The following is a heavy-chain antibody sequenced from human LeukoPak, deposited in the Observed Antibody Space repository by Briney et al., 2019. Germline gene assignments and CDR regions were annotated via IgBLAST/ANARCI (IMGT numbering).Heavy chain of an antibody. D-gene: IGHD2-15*01. CDR1: GDSLSRYY. CDR2: INRAGTT. CDR3: ARGAGFDAYCRPGGCDSGYFDA. Sequence: KASETLSLTCAVYGDSLSRYYWNWVRQPPGKPLEYIGEINRAGTTNYNPSLKTRVTLSIDTSKNQFSLRLIPVAAADTAVYFCARGAGFDAYCRPGGCDSGYFDAWGQGTPVSVSS. J-gene: IGHJ4*02. V-gene: IGHV4-34*01.